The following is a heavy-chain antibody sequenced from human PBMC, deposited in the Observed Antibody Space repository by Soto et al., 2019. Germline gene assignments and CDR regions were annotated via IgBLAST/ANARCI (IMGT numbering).Heavy chain of an antibody. CDR3: VRGTNGWRGMDY. CDR1: GFTLSSYP. CDR2: ITEDGSGT. Sequence: WGSLRLSCATSGFTLSSYPIHWVRQPPGKGPVWVSRITEDGSGTTYADSVKGRFTVTRDNAKKTMYLQMSGLGAEDTAVYHCVRGTNGWRGMDYWGQGTLVTVSS. J-gene: IGHJ4*02. V-gene: IGHV3-74*01. D-gene: IGHD2-8*01.